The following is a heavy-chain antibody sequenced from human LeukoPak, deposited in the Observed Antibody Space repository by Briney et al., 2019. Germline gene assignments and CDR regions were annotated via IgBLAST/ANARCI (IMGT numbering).Heavy chain of an antibody. V-gene: IGHV3-30-3*01. D-gene: IGHD1-1*01. CDR2: ISYDGSNK. CDR3: ARDPNKLYYMDV. CDR1: GFTCSSYA. J-gene: IGHJ6*03. Sequence: GGSLRLSGAASGFTCSSYAMHWVRQAPGKGLEWVAVISYDGSNKYYADSVKGRFTISRDNSKNTLYLQINSLRTEDTAVYYCARDPNKLYYMDVWGKGTTVTVSS.